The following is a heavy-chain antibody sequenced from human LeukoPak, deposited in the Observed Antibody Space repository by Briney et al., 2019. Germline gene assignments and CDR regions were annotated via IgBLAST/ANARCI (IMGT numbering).Heavy chain of an antibody. CDR1: GDSISSAYY. V-gene: IGHV4-38-2*01. Sequence: PSETLSLTCAVSGDSISSAYYWGWIRQPPGKGLEWIAGFYHSGITYYNPSLKSRVTISVDTSKNQFSLKLSSVTAADTAMYYCARRKDCSGASCSKYFDYWGQGILVTVSS. CDR3: ARRKDCSGASCSKYFDY. J-gene: IGHJ4*02. CDR2: FYHSGIT. D-gene: IGHD2-2*01.